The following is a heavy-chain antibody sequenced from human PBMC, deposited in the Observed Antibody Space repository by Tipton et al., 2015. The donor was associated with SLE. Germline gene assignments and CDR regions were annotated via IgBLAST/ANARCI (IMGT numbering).Heavy chain of an antibody. CDR2: IYYSGST. CDR1: GGSISSYY. D-gene: IGHD2-2*01. Sequence: TLSLTCTVSGGSISSYYWSWIRQPPGKGLGWIGYIYYSGSTNYNPSLKSRVTISVDTSKNQFSLKLSSVTAADTAVYYCASVKDQDRQLLFPYYFDYWRQGTLVTVSS. V-gene: IGHV4-59*01. J-gene: IGHJ4*02. CDR3: ASVKDQDRQLLFPYYFDY.